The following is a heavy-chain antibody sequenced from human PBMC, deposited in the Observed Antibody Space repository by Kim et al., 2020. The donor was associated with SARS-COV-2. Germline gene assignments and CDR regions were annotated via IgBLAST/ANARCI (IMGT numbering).Heavy chain of an antibody. CDR3: AKDTHDYGDYGATLDY. CDR2: IWYDGSNK. D-gene: IGHD4-17*01. CDR1: GFTFSSYG. J-gene: IGHJ4*02. Sequence: GGSLRHSCAASGFTFSSYGMHWVRQAPGKGLEWVAVIWYDGSNKYYADSLKGRFTISRDNSKNTLYLQMNSLRAEDTAVYYCAKDTHDYGDYGATLDYWGQGTLVTVSS. V-gene: IGHV3-33*06.